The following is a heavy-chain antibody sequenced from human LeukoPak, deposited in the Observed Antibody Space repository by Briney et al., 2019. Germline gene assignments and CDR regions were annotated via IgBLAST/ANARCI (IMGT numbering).Heavy chain of an antibody. CDR3: AKGHSSTWSIMDV. Sequence: GGSLRLSCAASGFSFRSHGMHWVRQAPGKGPEWVTIISYDGNIKFYADSVKGRFTISRDNSKNTLYLQINSLRPEDTAVYHCAKGHSSTWSIMDVWGKGTTVTVSS. CDR2: ISYDGNIK. CDR1: GFSFRSHG. J-gene: IGHJ6*04. V-gene: IGHV3-30*18. D-gene: IGHD6-19*01.